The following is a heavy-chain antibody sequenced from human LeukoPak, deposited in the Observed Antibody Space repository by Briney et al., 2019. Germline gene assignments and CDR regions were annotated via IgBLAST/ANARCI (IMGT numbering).Heavy chain of an antibody. CDR2: IYYSGST. CDR3: ASQGEEKDSSGTYYFDY. J-gene: IGHJ4*02. Sequence: PSETLSLTCTVSGGSISSGDYCWSWIRQPPGKGLEWIGYIYYSGSTYYNPSLKSRVTISVDTSKNQFSLKLSSVTAADTAVYYCASQGEEKDSSGTYYFDYWGQGTLVTVSS. CDR1: GGSISSGDYC. V-gene: IGHV4-30-4*01. D-gene: IGHD3-22*01.